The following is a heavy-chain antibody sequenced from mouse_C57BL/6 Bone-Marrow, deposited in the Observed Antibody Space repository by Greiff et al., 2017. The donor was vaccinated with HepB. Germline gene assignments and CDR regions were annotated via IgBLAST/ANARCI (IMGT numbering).Heavy chain of an antibody. J-gene: IGHJ4*01. CDR1: GYTFTEYT. Sequence: QVQLQQSGAELVKPGASVKLSCKASGYTFTEYTIHWVKQRSGQGLEWIGWCYPGNGSIKYNEKFKDKATLTADKSSSTVYMELSRLTSEDSAVYFCARHEESIYYYGSGAMDYWGQGTSVTVSS. V-gene: IGHV1-62-2*01. CDR2: CYPGNGSI. D-gene: IGHD1-1*01. CDR3: ARHEESIYYYGSGAMDY.